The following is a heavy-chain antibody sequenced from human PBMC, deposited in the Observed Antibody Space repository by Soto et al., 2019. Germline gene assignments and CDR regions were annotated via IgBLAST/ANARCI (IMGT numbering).Heavy chain of an antibody. CDR3: AKDRPGSGPDFDI. CDR1: GFTFSNYA. D-gene: IGHD2-15*01. Sequence: EVQLLESGGGLEQPGGSLRLSCVVSGFTFSNYAMNWVRQAPGKGLEWVSGISGSGDNTDYAGSVKGRFTISRDNSKNTLYLKMNTLRVEDTAVYYCAKDRPGSGPDFDIWGQGTLVTVSA. V-gene: IGHV3-23*01. J-gene: IGHJ5*02. CDR2: ISGSGDNT.